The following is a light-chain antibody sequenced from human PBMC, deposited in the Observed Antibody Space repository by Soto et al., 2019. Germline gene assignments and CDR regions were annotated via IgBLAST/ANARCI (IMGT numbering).Light chain of an antibody. J-gene: IGKJ1*01. CDR1: QGISYH. Sequence: DIQMTHSPSSLSASVCDRVTITFRASQGISYHVAWYQQKPGKVPKLLIYGASTLQSGVPSRFSGSGSGTDFTLTISSLQPEDFATYYCQKYNGAPRTFGQGTKVDI. CDR3: QKYNGAPRT. V-gene: IGKV1-27*01. CDR2: GAS.